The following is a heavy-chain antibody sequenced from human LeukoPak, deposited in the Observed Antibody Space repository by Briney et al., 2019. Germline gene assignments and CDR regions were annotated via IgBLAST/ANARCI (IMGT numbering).Heavy chain of an antibody. D-gene: IGHD1-1*01. J-gene: IGHJ4*02. CDR2: IKQDGSEK. V-gene: IGHV3-7*03. CDR1: GFTFSSYW. Sequence: GGSLRLSCAASGFTFSSYWMSWVRQAPGKGLEWVANIKQDGSEKYYVDSVKGRFTFSRDNAKNSLYLQMNSLRAEDTAVYYCAKARSGSANWALQIFDNWGQGTLVTVSS. CDR3: AKARSGSANWALQIFDN.